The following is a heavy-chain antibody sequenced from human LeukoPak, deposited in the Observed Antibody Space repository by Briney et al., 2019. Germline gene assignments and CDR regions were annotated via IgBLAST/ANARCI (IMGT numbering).Heavy chain of an antibody. V-gene: IGHV4-34*01. CDR2: INHSGST. D-gene: IGHD3-22*01. Sequence: PSETLSLTCAVYGGSFSAYYWSWIRQPPGKGLEWIGEINHSGSTNYNPSLKSRVTISVDTSKNQFSLKLSSVTAADTAVYYCARGVRYSYGTYYYDSSGYSAYFDYWGQGTLVTVSS. CDR1: GGSFSAYY. CDR3: ARGVRYSYGTYYYDSSGYSAYFDY. J-gene: IGHJ4*02.